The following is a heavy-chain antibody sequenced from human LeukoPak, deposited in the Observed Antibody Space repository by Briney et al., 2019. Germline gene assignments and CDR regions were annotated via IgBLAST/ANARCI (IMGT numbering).Heavy chain of an antibody. D-gene: IGHD1-26*01. CDR3: ARGRLGGSYSRYYYYMDV. Sequence: SETLSLTCTVSGYSISSGYYWGWIRQPPGKGLEWIGSIYHSGSTYYNPSLKSRVTISVDTSKNQFSLKLSSVTAADTAVYYCARGRLGGSYSRYYYYMDVWGKGTTVTVSS. J-gene: IGHJ6*03. V-gene: IGHV4-38-2*02. CDR1: GYSISSGYY. CDR2: IYHSGST.